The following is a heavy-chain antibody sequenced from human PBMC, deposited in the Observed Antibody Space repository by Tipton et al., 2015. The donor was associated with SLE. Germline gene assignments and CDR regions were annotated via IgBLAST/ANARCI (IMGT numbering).Heavy chain of an antibody. CDR3: VREEYSSGWTEVHWFDP. Sequence: TLSLTCTVSGGSISSYYWSWIRQPPGKGLEWIGYIYYSGSTNYNPSLKSRVTISVDTSKNQFSLKLSSVTAADTAVYYCVREEYSSGWTEVHWFDPWGQGTLVTVSS. CDR1: GGSISSYY. V-gene: IGHV4-59*01. J-gene: IGHJ5*02. CDR2: IYYSGST. D-gene: IGHD6-19*01.